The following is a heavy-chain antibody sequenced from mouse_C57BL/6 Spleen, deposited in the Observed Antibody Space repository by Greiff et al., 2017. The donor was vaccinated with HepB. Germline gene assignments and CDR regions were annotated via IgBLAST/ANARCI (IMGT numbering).Heavy chain of an antibody. D-gene: IGHD1-1*01. V-gene: IGHV5-4*01. CDR2: ISDGGSYT. CDR1: GFTFSSYA. Sequence: EVHLVESGGGLVKPGGSLKLSCAASGFTFSSYAMSWVRQTPEKRLEWVATISDGGSYTYYPDNVKGRFTISRDNAKNNLYLQMSHLKSEDTAMYYCARDRDYGSSYGGFAYWGQGTLVTVSA. CDR3: ARDRDYGSSYGGFAY. J-gene: IGHJ3*01.